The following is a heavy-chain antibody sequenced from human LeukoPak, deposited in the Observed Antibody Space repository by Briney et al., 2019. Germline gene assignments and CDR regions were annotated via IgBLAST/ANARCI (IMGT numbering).Heavy chain of an antibody. Sequence: GGPLDLPCPPPDSPLRTIGWAWSGRLQGKGWGGGPTLSKMEVRYVDSVKGRYTISRDTAKDSLYLQMNSLRAEDTAVYYCAGYCSGGSCYPNLDYWGQGTLVTVSS. CDR2: LSKMEVR. J-gene: IGHJ4*02. CDR3: AGYCSGGSCYPNLDY. CDR1: DSPLRTIG. V-gene: IGHV3-7*02. D-gene: IGHD2-15*01.